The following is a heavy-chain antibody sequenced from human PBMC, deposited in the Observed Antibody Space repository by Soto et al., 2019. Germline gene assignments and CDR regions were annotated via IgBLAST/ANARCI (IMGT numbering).Heavy chain of an antibody. D-gene: IGHD3-10*01. J-gene: IGHJ4*02. CDR2: IIPILGIA. Sequence: GASVKVSCKASGGTFSSYTISWVRQAPGQGLEWMGRIIPILGIANYAQKFQGRVTITADKSTSTAYMELSSLRSEDTAVYYCARDRLNYGSGSYYNPPYYWGQGTLVTVSS. CDR1: GGTFSSYT. CDR3: ARDRLNYGSGSYYNPPYY. V-gene: IGHV1-69*04.